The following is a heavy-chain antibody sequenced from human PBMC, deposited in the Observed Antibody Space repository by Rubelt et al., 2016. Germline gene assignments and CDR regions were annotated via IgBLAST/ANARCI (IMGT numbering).Heavy chain of an antibody. CDR2: IWYDGSNK. Sequence: ESGGGVVQPGRSLRLSCAASGFTFSSYGMHWVRQAPGKGLEWVAVIWYDGSNKYYADSVKGRFTISRDNSKNTLYLQMNSLRSEDTAVYYCARDRRYFDLWGRGTLVTVSS. CDR1: GFTFSSYG. J-gene: IGHJ2*01. CDR3: ARDRRYFDL. V-gene: IGHV3-33*01.